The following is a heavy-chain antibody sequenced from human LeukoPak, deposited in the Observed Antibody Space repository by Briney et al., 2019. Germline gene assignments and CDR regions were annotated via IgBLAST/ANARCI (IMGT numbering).Heavy chain of an antibody. J-gene: IGHJ4*02. D-gene: IGHD2-2*01. CDR3: AKGYCSSTSCKESFFDY. V-gene: IGHV3-23*01. CDR1: GFTFSSYA. Sequence: GGCLRLSCAASGFTFSSYAMNWVRQAPGKGLGWVLAISGSGGSTYYFVKGRFTISRDNSKNTLYLQMNSLRAEDTAVYYCAKGYCSSTSCKESFFDYWGQGTLVTVSA. CDR2: ISGSGGST.